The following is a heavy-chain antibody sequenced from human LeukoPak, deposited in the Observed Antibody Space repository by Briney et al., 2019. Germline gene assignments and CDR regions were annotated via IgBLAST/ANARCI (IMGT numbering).Heavy chain of an antibody. V-gene: IGHV3-30-3*01. J-gene: IGHJ4*02. CDR3: ARWPYSSSYYFDY. Sequence: PGRSLRLSCAASGFTFSSHAMHWVRQAPGKGLEWVALISYDGSNEYHADSVKGRFTISRDNSKTTLYLQMNSLRVEDTAVYYCARWPYSSSYYFDYWGQGTLVTVSS. CDR1: GFTFSSHA. D-gene: IGHD6-6*01. CDR2: ISYDGSNE.